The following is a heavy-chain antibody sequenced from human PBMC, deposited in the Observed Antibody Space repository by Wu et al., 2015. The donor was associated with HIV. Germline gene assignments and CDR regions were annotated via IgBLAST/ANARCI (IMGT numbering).Heavy chain of an antibody. D-gene: IGHD2-21*01. CDR1: GGTFSSYA. Sequence: QVQLVQSGAEVKKPGSSVKVSCKASGGTFSSYAISWVRQAPGQGLEWMGGIIPIFGTANYAQKFQGRVTITADESTSTAYMELSSLRSEDTAVYYCARDPYCGGDCYSGAEYFQHWGQGHPGHRLL. V-gene: IGHV1-69*12. CDR2: IIPIFGTA. J-gene: IGHJ1*01. CDR3: ARDPYCGGDCYSGAEYFQH.